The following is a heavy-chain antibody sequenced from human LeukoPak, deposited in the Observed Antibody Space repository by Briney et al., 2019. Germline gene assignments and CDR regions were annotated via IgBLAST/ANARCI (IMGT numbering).Heavy chain of an antibody. D-gene: IGHD2-21*02. V-gene: IGHV4-30-2*01. J-gene: IGHJ4*02. Sequence: SETLSLTCAVSGVSMGSGGYSWSWVRLPPGKGLEWIGYIYHSGSSYYNPSLKSRVTIPVDRSKNQFSLRLTSMTAADTAVYYCVSAYCGGDCYHSLLANWGQGILVTVSS. CDR1: GVSMGSGGYS. CDR3: VSAYCGGDCYHSLLAN. CDR2: IYHSGSS.